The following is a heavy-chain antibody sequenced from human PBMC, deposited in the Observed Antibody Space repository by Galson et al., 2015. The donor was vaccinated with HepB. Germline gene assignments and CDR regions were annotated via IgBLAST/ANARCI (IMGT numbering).Heavy chain of an antibody. V-gene: IGHV3-11*03. D-gene: IGHD3-9*01. J-gene: IGHJ4*02. Sequence: LRLSCAASGFTFSDYYMNWIRQAPGKGLEWVSWISSGGSDTNYADSVRGRFTVSRDNAKNSLYLRMISLRAEDTAVYYCATQGLPGVWAPPDNWGQGILVTVSS. CDR1: GFTFSDYY. CDR2: ISSGGSDT. CDR3: ATQGLPGVWAPPDN.